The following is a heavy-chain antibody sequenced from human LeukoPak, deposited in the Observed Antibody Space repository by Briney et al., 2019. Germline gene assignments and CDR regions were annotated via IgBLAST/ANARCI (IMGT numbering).Heavy chain of an antibody. CDR1: GFNISPFW. J-gene: IGHJ3*02. CDR3: ASDRNYCSSDRCYDAFDI. V-gene: IGHV3-7*01. CDR2: IRGDGSRL. Sequence: GGSLRLSCVASGFNISPFWMTWVRQAPDKGLEWVANIRGDGSRLYYVDSVKGRFTISRDNAKNSLYLQMSNLRADDTSVYYCASDRNYCSSDRCYDAFDIWGQGTMVTVSS. D-gene: IGHD2-15*01.